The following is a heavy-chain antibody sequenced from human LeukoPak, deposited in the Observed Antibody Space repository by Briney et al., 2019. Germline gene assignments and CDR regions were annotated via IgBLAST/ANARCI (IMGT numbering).Heavy chain of an antibody. CDR1: GYTFTGYY. V-gene: IGHV1-2*02. CDR2: INPNSGGT. Sequence: GASVKVSCKASGYTFTGYYMHWVRQAPGQGLEWMGWINPNSGGTNYAQKFQGRVTMTRDTSISTAYMELSRLRSEDTAVYYCARMSYGSGIDYYYYMDVWGKGTTVTVSS. J-gene: IGHJ6*03. D-gene: IGHD3-10*01. CDR3: ARMSYGSGIDYYYYMDV.